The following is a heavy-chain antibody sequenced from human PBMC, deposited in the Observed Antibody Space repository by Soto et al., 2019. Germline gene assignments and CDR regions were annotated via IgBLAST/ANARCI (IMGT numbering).Heavy chain of an antibody. J-gene: IGHJ4*02. V-gene: IGHV1-18*04. CDR1: GYIFTSYG. D-gene: IGHD5-12*01. CDR2: ISTWNDDK. Sequence: ASVKVSCKPSGYIFTSYGFSWLRQAPGQGPEWMGWISTWNDDKRDTQKFRDRVTMTTDTSTSTAYMELRSLRFDDTAVYYCARLNSDYEYYFDYWGQGTLVTVSS. CDR3: ARLNSDYEYYFDY.